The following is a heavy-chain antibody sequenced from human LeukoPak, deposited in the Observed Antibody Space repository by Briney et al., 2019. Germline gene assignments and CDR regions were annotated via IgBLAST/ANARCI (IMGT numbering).Heavy chain of an antibody. CDR2: IYYSGST. D-gene: IGHD3-10*01. CDR1: GGSISSGDYY. Sequence: PSETLSLTCTVSGGSISSGDYYWSWIRQPPGKGLEWIGYIYYSGSTYYNPSLKSRVTISVDTSKNQFSLKLSSVTAADTAVYYCARVSSGSYYKDYYYYGMDVWGQGTTVTVSS. J-gene: IGHJ6*02. CDR3: ARVSSGSYYKDYYYYGMDV. V-gene: IGHV4-30-4*01.